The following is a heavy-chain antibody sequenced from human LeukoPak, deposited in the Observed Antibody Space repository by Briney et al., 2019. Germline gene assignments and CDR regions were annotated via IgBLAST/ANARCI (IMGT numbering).Heavy chain of an antibody. CDR3: AKDGIDSSGWYHRNY. Sequence: GGSLRLSCAASGFTFSSYAMSWVRQAPGKGLEWVSAISGSGGSTYYADSVKGRFTISRDNSKNTLYLQMNSLRAEDTAVYYCAKDGIDSSGWYHRNYWGQGTLVTVSS. V-gene: IGHV3-23*01. D-gene: IGHD6-19*01. CDR1: GFTFSSYA. J-gene: IGHJ4*02. CDR2: ISGSGGST.